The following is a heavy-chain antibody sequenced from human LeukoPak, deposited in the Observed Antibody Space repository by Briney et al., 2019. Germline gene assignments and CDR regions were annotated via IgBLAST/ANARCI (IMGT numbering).Heavy chain of an antibody. CDR2: IIPIFGTA. V-gene: IGHV1-69*01. Sequence: ASVKVSCKASGGTFNSYAISWVRQAPGQGLEWMGGIIPIFGTANYAQKFQGRVTITADESTSTAYMELSSLRSEDTAVYYCASAGGDYGDYGEAREFDYWGQGTLVTVSS. CDR3: ASAGGDYGDYGEAREFDY. J-gene: IGHJ4*02. CDR1: GGTFNSYA. D-gene: IGHD4-17*01.